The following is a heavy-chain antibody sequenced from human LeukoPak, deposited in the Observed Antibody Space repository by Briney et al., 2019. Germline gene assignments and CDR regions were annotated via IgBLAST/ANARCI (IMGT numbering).Heavy chain of an antibody. J-gene: IGHJ4*02. V-gene: IGHV4-34*01. Sequence: SETLSLTCAVYGGSFSGYYWSWIRQPPGKGLEWIGEINHSGSTNYNPSLKSRVTISVDTSKNQFSLKLSSVTAADTAVYYCARTLTLHDSSGYPPVAFDYWGQGTLVTVSS. CDR2: INHSGST. CDR1: GGSFSGYY. CDR3: ARTLTLHDSSGYPPVAFDY. D-gene: IGHD3-22*01.